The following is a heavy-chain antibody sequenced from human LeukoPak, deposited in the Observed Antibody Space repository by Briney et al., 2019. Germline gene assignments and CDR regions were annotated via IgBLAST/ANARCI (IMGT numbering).Heavy chain of an antibody. CDR3: ARVFSMGYGPKRGGYYFDY. V-gene: IGHV4-4*07. Sequence: SETLSLTCTVSGGSISSYYWSWIRQPAGKGLEWIGRIYTSGSTNYNPPLKSRVTISVDTSKNQFSLKLSSVTAADTAVYYCARVFSMGYGPKRGGYYFDYWGQGTLVTVSS. D-gene: IGHD5-12*01. CDR2: IYTSGST. J-gene: IGHJ4*02. CDR1: GGSISSYY.